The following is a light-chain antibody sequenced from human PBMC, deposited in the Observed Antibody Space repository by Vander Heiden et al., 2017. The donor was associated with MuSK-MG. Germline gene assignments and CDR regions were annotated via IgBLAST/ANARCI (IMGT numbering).Light chain of an antibody. Sequence: DIQMTQSPSPLSASVGDRITITCRASQSISKFLNWYQQKPGKAPKLLIYAASSLQSGVPSKFSGSGSGTDFTLTISSLQPEDSATYYCRQRYITPPTFGGGTKVEIK. CDR2: AAS. CDR1: QSISKF. J-gene: IGKJ4*01. V-gene: IGKV1-39*01. CDR3: RQRYITPPT.